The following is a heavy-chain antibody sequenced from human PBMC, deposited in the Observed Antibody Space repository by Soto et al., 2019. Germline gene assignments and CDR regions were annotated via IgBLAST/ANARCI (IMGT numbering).Heavy chain of an antibody. Sequence: GASVKVSCKASGYTFTNYGISWVRQAPGQGLGWMGWISTSNGNTNHAQKVQGRVTMTTDTSTSTAYMELRSLRSDDTAVYYCARGTYFDYWGLGTLVTVSS. CDR1: GYTFTNYG. CDR2: ISTSNGNT. CDR3: ARGTYFDY. J-gene: IGHJ4*02. V-gene: IGHV1-18*01.